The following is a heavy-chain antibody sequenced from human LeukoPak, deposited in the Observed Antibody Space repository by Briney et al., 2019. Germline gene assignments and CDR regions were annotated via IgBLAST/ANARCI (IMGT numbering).Heavy chain of an antibody. V-gene: IGHV3-33*08. D-gene: IGHD6-19*01. CDR3: AREAKQWLASFDY. CDR2: IWYDGSNK. Sequence: GGSLRLSCAASGFTFSSYAMHWVRQAPGKGLECVAVIWYDGSNKYYADSVKGRFTISRDNAKNSLYLQMNSLRAEDTAVYYCAREAKQWLASFDYWGQGTLVTVSS. J-gene: IGHJ4*02. CDR1: GFTFSSYA.